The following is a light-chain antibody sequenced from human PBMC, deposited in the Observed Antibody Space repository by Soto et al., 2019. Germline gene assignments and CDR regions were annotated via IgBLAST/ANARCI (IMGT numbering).Light chain of an antibody. CDR1: QSIRTS. J-gene: IGKJ1*01. CDR2: DAS. CDR3: QQYNSWPQWT. Sequence: EIVMTQSPATLSVSPGEGATLSCRARQSIRTSLAWYQQSPGQAPRILIYDASARATGIPARFSGSGSGTEFTLTISNLQSEDFAIYYCQQYNSWPQWTFGQGTKVQIK. V-gene: IGKV3-15*01.